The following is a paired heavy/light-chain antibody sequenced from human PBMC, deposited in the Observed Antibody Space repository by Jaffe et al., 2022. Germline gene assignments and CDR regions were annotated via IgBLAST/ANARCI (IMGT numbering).Heavy chain of an antibody. J-gene: IGHJ5*02. Sequence: QVQLQESGPGLVKPSETLSLTCAVSGYSISSGYYWGWIRQPPGKGLEWIGSIYHSGSTYYNPSLKSRVTISVDTSKNQFSLKLSSVTAADTAVYYCARTYYYGSGSYYNPKNWFDPWGQGTLVTVSS. D-gene: IGHD3-10*01. CDR2: IYHSGST. V-gene: IGHV4-38-2*01. CDR3: ARTYYYGSGSYYNPKNWFDP. CDR1: GYSISSGYY.
Light chain of an antibody. V-gene: IGLV1-40*01. CDR1: SSNIGAGYD. J-gene: IGLJ1*01. CDR3: QSYDSSLSGSRV. CDR2: GNS. Sequence: QSVLTQPPSVSGAPGQRVTISCTGSSSNIGAGYDVHWYQQLPGTAPKLLIYGNSNRPSGVPDRFSGSKSGTSASLAITGLQAEDEADYYCQSYDSSLSGSRVFGTGTKVTVL.